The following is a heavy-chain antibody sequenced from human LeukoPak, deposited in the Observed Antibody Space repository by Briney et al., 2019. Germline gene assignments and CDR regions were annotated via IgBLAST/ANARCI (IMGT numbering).Heavy chain of an antibody. D-gene: IGHD3-10*01. Sequence: GGSLRLSCTASGFNFGIYGMHWVRQAPGKGLEWVAVMWDDGTNEYYVESVKGRFTISRDDSKNTLYLQMNSLKTEDTAVYYCTTGGRKPVLYYYGSGSLCFDYWGQGTLVTVSS. CDR1: GFNFGIYG. CDR3: TTGGRKPVLYYYGSGSLCFDY. CDR2: MWDDGTNE. J-gene: IGHJ4*02. V-gene: IGHV3-33*01.